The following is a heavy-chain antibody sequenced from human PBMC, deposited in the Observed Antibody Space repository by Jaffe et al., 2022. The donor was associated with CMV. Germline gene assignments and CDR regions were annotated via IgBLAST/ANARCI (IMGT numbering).Heavy chain of an antibody. CDR3: ARRYFDS. Sequence: EVQLVESGGGLVQPGGSLRLSCAASEFTFSNYWMHWVRQAPGKGLEWVANINQDGSEKYYVDSVKGRFTISRDNAKSSLYLQMNSLRVEDTAIYYCARRYFDSWGQGTLVTVSS. J-gene: IGHJ4*02. CDR2: INQDGSEK. CDR1: EFTFSNYW. V-gene: IGHV3-7*01.